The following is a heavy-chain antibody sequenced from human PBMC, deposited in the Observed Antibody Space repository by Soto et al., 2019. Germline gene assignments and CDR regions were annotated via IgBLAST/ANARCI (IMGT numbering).Heavy chain of an antibody. D-gene: IGHD3-10*01. CDR2: MNPNSGNT. CDR1: GYTFNNYD. Sequence: ASVKVSCKASGYTFNNYDIHWVRQAPGHGLEWMGWMNPNSGNTGYAQNFRGRVTMTQNTAIVTAYMELSSLRSDDTATYYCTRAYGAETFDFWGQGTTVTVSS. V-gene: IGHV1-8*02. J-gene: IGHJ6*02. CDR3: TRAYGAETFDF.